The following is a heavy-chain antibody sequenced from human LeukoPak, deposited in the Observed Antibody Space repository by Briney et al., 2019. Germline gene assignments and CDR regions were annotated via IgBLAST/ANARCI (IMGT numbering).Heavy chain of an antibody. V-gene: IGHV4-59*08. Sequence: SETLSLTCTVSGGSIRSDYWTWIRQPPGKGLEYIGYISYSANTNYNPSLKGRVTMSLDTSKSQFSLKMKSVTAADTAAYFCARQRALYSSSDYWGPGTLVTVSS. CDR1: GGSIRSDY. J-gene: IGHJ4*02. CDR3: ARQRALYSSSDY. CDR2: ISYSANT. D-gene: IGHD6-6*01.